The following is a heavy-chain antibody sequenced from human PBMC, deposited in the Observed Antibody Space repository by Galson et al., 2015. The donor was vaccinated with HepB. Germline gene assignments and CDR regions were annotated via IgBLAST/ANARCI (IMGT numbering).Heavy chain of an antibody. J-gene: IGHJ4*02. CDR2: ISGSGGST. CDR3: AKRKQVRSVVVVPFDY. Sequence: SLRLSCAASGFTFSSYAMSWVRQAPGKGLEWVSAISGSGGSTYYADSVKGRFTISRDNSKNTLYLQMNSLRAEDTAVYYCAKRKQVRSVVVVPFDYWGQGTLVTVS. CDR1: GFTFSSYA. D-gene: IGHD3-22*01. V-gene: IGHV3-23*01.